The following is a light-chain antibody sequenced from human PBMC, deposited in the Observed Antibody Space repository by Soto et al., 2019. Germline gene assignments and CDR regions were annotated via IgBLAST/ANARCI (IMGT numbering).Light chain of an antibody. CDR1: SSDVGSYNL. J-gene: IGLJ1*01. CDR2: EGT. V-gene: IGLV2-23*03. Sequence: QSVLTQPASVSGSPGQSITISCTGTSSDVGSYNLVSWYQQHPGEAPKLMIYEGTQRPSGVSNRFSGPKSGNTASLTISGLQAEDEADYYCCSYAGSSTFVFGSGTKVTVL. CDR3: CSYAGSSTFV.